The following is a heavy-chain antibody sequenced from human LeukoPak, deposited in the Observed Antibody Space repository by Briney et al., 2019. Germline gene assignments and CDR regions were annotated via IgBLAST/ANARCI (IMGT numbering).Heavy chain of an antibody. CDR2: IYYSGST. D-gene: IGHD6-13*01. V-gene: IGHV4-59*12. Sequence: TSKTLSLTCTVSGGSISSYYWSWIRQPPGKGLEWIGYIYYSGSTNYNPSLKSRVTISVDTSKNQFSLKLSSVTAADTAVYYCARDQAGDAFDIWGQGTMVTVSS. J-gene: IGHJ3*02. CDR3: ARDQAGDAFDI. CDR1: GGSISSYY.